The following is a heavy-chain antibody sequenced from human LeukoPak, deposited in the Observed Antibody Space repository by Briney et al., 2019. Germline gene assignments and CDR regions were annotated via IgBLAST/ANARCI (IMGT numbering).Heavy chain of an antibody. V-gene: IGHV3-11*04. D-gene: IGHD6-19*01. CDR1: GFTFSDYY. Sequence: PGGSLRLSCAASGFTFSDYYMSRIRQAPGKGLEWVSYISSSGSTIYYADSVKGRFTISRDNAKNSLFLQMSSLRAEDTAVYYCAREMYAGWYFAFDIWGQGTMVTVSS. CDR3: AREMYAGWYFAFDI. CDR2: ISSSGSTI. J-gene: IGHJ3*02.